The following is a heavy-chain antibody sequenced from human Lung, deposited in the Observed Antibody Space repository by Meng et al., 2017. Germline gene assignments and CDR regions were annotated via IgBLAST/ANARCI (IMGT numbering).Heavy chain of an antibody. D-gene: IGHD3-22*01. CDR1: GGSFSGYY. V-gene: IGHV4-34*01. CDR2: INHSGST. J-gene: IGHJ4*02. Sequence: QVQLQQWGAGLLKPSETLSLTCAVYGGSFSGYYWSWIRQPPGKGLEWIGEINHSGSTNYNPSLKSRVTISVDTSKNQFSLKLSSVTAADTAVYYCARHRGVVVIPTDWGQGTLVTVSS. CDR3: ARHRGVVVIPTD.